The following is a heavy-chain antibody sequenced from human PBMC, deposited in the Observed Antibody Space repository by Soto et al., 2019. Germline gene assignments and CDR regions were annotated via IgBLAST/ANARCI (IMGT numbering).Heavy chain of an antibody. D-gene: IGHD3-10*01. CDR1: GFSLSTSGVG. CDR3: ATHGSGTYYNPMYNWFDP. J-gene: IGHJ5*02. Sequence: QITLKESGPTLVKPTQTLTLTCTFSGFSLSTSGVGVGWIRQPPGKALEWLALIYFDDDKRYSHSLQSRLTITTDTSKNQVVRTMTNMDPVDTATYYCATHGSGTYYNPMYNWFDPWGQGTLVTVSS. V-gene: IGHV2-5*02. CDR2: IYFDDDK.